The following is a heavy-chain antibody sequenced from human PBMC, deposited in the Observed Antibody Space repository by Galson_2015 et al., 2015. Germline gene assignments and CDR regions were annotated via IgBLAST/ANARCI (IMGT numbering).Heavy chain of an antibody. Sequence: SVKASCKASGYTFSNYPIHWVRQGPGQSLEWMGWINVDNGHTRYSQKFQGRVAITRDTSARTAFMELSGLRSEDTAVYYCARDPHCSSSSCFERVTYFYYMDVWGKGTTVTVSS. D-gene: IGHD2-15*01. CDR2: INVDNGHT. J-gene: IGHJ6*03. CDR3: ARDPHCSSSSCFERVTYFYYMDV. CDR1: GYTFSNYP. V-gene: IGHV1-3*01.